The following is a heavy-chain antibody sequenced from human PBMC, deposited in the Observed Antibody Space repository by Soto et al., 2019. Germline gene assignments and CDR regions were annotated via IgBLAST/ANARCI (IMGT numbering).Heavy chain of an antibody. CDR1: GFPFGNYA. Sequence: GGSLRLSGAASGFPFGNYAMSWVRQAPGKGLEWISGISGGGHGTNYADSVKGRFTISRDNSRNTLYLQMNSLRVEDTAVYYCAKDPRLQLGFWGQGTLVTVSS. CDR3: AKDPRLQLGF. V-gene: IGHV3-23*01. J-gene: IGHJ4*02. D-gene: IGHD1-1*01. CDR2: ISGGGHGT.